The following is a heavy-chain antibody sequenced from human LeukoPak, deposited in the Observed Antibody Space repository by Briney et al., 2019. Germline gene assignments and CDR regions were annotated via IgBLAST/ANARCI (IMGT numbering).Heavy chain of an antibody. CDR1: GFTFSSYA. CDR3: AKLLGFGVGATGPFDY. Sequence: GGSLRLSCAASGFTFSSYAMSWVRQAPGKGLEWVSAIRGSGGSTYYADSVKGRFTISRDNSKNTLYLQMNSLRAEDTAVYYCAKLLGFGVGATGPFDYWGQGTLVTVSS. D-gene: IGHD1-26*01. J-gene: IGHJ4*02. CDR2: IRGSGGST. V-gene: IGHV3-23*01.